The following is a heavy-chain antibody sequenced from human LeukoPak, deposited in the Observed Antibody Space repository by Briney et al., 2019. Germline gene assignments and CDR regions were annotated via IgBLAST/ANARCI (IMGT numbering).Heavy chain of an antibody. D-gene: IGHD3-22*01. J-gene: IGHJ4*02. V-gene: IGHV4-34*01. CDR2: INHSGGT. CDR1: GGSFSDYY. Sequence: SETLSLTCAVYGGSFSDYYWSWIRQPPGKGLEWIGEINHSGGTNYNPSLKSRVTISVDTSKNQFSLKLSSVTAADTAVYYCARVQDFDTSSYYLGYWGQGTLVTVSS. CDR3: ARVQDFDTSSYYLGY.